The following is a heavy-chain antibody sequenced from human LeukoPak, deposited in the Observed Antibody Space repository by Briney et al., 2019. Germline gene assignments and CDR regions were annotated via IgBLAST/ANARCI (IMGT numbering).Heavy chain of an antibody. CDR3: ARENDWFDP. CDR2: INPNSGGT. Sequence: ASVKDSCKASGYILIGYYMHWVRQAGGQGLEWMGWINPNSGGTNYEKKFQGRVTMTRDTSISTAYMELSRLRSDETAVYYCARENDWFDPWGQGTLVTVSS. CDR1: GYILIGYY. V-gene: IGHV1-2*02. J-gene: IGHJ5*02.